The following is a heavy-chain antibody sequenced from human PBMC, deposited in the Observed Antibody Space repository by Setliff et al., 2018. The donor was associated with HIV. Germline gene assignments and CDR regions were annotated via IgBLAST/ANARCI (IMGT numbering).Heavy chain of an antibody. V-gene: IGHV4-38-2*01. CDR1: GYFINIGHY. D-gene: IGHD3-9*01. CDR3: ATSDDIFYFDY. CDR2: IYHSGGT. J-gene: IGHJ4*02. Sequence: SETLSLTCRVSGYFINIGHYCGWLRQSPGKGLEWIGTIYHSGGTYYNPSLKSRISVSLDTSKNQFSLKLTSVTAADTAVYYCATSDDIFYFDYWGQGTLVTVSS.